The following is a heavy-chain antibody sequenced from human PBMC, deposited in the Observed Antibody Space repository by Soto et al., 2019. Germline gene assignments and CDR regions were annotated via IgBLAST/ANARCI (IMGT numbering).Heavy chain of an antibody. J-gene: IGHJ3*02. Sequence: GAQRLSCEASVFTFSRYSMNWDHQATGKGLEWVSSISSSSSSYIYYADSVKGRFTISRDNAKNSLYLQMNSLRAEDTAVYYFARDREIVGATSYAFAIWGHGTMVTVSS. D-gene: IGHD1-26*01. CDR3: ARDREIVGATSYAFAI. CDR1: VFTFSRYS. CDR2: ISSSSSSYI. V-gene: IGHV3-21*01.